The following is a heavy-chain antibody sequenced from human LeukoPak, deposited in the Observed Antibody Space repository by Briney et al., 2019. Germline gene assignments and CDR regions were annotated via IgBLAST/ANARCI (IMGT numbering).Heavy chain of an antibody. Sequence: GGSLRLSCVASGFTFSSYSMNWVRQAPGKGLEWVSSISSSSSYIYYADSVKGRFTISRDNAKNSLYLQMNSLRAEDTAVYYCARDLQLNWFDPWGQGTLVTVSS. CDR3: ARDLQLNWFDP. V-gene: IGHV3-21*01. CDR2: ISSSSSYI. CDR1: GFTFSSYS. J-gene: IGHJ5*02. D-gene: IGHD2-2*01.